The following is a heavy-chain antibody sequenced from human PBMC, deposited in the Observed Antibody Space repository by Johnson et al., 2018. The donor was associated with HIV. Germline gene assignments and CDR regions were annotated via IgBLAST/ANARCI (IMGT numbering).Heavy chain of an antibody. V-gene: IGHV3-NL1*01. CDR2: INWDCDST. J-gene: IGHJ3*02. Sequence: VQLVESGGGLVQPGGSLRLSCAASGFTFSSYDMYWVRQTTGKGLEWVSLINWDCDSTYYADFVKGRFTISRDNSKNTLYLQMNSLRAADTAVYYCAKVGGRQDYGDYLGAFDIWGQETMVTVSS. CDR3: AKVGGRQDYGDYLGAFDI. D-gene: IGHD4-17*01. CDR1: GFTFSSYD.